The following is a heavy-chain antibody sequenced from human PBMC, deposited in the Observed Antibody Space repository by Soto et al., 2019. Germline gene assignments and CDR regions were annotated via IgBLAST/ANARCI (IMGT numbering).Heavy chain of an antibody. CDR3: EGSRT. V-gene: IGHV3-23*01. Sequence: VQLLVSGGGSAQPGGSLRLSCEVSGFTLTNYAMSWVRQTPGKGLEWVSQISASGDRTYYADSVKGRFTISKDFSKNTLFLQMNSLRGEDSAVYYCEGSRTWGQGTMVTVSS. J-gene: IGHJ3*01. CDR1: GFTLTNYA. CDR2: ISASGDRT.